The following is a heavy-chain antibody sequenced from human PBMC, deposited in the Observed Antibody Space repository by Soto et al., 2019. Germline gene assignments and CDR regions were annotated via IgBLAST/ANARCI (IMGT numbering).Heavy chain of an antibody. J-gene: IGHJ5*02. D-gene: IGHD2-15*01. Sequence: SETLSLTCAVYGGSFSGYYWSWIRQPPGKGLEWIGEINHSGSTNYNPSLKSRVTISVDTSKNQFSLKLSSVTAADTAVYYCARGPPVVVAATPFRWFDHWGQGTLVTVSS. CDR2: INHSGST. CDR1: GGSFSGYY. CDR3: ARGPPVVVAATPFRWFDH. V-gene: IGHV4-34*01.